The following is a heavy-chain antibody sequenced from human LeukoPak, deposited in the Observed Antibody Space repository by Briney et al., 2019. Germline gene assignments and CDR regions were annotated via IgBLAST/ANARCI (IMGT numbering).Heavy chain of an antibody. CDR1: GFTFGDYA. Sequence: GGSLRLSCTASGFTFGDYAMSWVRRAPVKGLEWVGFIRSKAYGGAIEYAASVKGRFSISRDDSKSSAYLQMNSLKTEDTAVYYCTRSRGYSGYATYYFDYWGQGTLVTVSS. J-gene: IGHJ4*02. V-gene: IGHV3-49*04. CDR3: TRSRGYSGYATYYFDY. D-gene: IGHD5-12*01. CDR2: IRSKAYGGAI.